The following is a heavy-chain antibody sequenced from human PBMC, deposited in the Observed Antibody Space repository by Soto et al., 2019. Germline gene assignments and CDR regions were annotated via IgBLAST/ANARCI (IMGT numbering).Heavy chain of an antibody. CDR2: IYYSGST. CDR1: GGSISSYY. Sequence: QVQLQESGPGLVKPSETLSLTCTVSGGSISSYYWSWIRQPPGKGLEWIGYIYYSGSTNYNPSLKSRVPISVDTSKNQFSLKLSSVTAADTAVYYCARITMVRGDYYYYYMDVWGKGTTVTVSS. J-gene: IGHJ6*03. V-gene: IGHV4-59*01. CDR3: ARITMVRGDYYYYYMDV. D-gene: IGHD3-10*01.